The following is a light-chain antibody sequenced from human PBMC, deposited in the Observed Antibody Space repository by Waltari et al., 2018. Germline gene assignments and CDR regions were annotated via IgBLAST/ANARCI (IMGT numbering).Light chain of an antibody. V-gene: IGKV3-11*01. Sequence: EIVLTQSPATLSLSPGERATLSCRASQRISSFLGWYQQKPGQAPRLLIFDGSNRATGIPARFSGSGSGTDFTLTISSLEPEDFAVYFCQQRGRSFGQGTKLEI. CDR2: DGS. CDR1: QRISSF. CDR3: QQRGRS. J-gene: IGKJ2*01.